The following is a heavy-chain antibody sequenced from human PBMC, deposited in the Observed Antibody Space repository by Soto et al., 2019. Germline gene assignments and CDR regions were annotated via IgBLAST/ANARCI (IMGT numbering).Heavy chain of an antibody. D-gene: IGHD2-8*02. Sequence: QVQLVQSGAEMKKPGASVKVSCKASGYTFTSYDINWVRQAAGQGPEWMGSVTPRNGDTAFAQKYQGRVTVTSNTSMSTVYMELSNLRSDATAVYYSASGGSYWARRHYFDSWGQGTLVTVSS. J-gene: IGHJ4*02. CDR2: VTPRNGDT. CDR3: ASGGSYWARRHYFDS. CDR1: GYTFTSYD. V-gene: IGHV1-8*02.